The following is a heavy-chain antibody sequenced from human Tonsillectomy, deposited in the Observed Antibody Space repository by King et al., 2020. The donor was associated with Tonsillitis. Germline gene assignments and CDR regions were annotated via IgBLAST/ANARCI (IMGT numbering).Heavy chain of an antibody. D-gene: IGHD3-10*01. Sequence: VQLVESGGGLVQPGGSLRLSCAASGFTVSSNYMSWVRQAPGKGLEGVSVIYSGGSTYYADSVKGRFTISRHNFKNTLYLQMNSLRAEDTAVYYCARDRSSGSYYNWGQGTLVTVSS. J-gene: IGHJ4*02. V-gene: IGHV3-53*04. CDR2: IYSGGST. CDR3: ARDRSSGSYYN. CDR1: GFTVSSNY.